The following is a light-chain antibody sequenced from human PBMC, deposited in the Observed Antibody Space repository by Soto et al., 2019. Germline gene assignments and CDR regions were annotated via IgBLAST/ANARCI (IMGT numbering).Light chain of an antibody. J-gene: IGKJ4*01. V-gene: IGKV1-5*03. CDR1: QSINSW. CDR3: LQYYHYPLT. Sequence: DIQMTQSPSTLSASVGDRVTLTCRASQSINSWLAWYQQRPGKGPKLLIHKASILEGGVPSRFSGSASGTEFTLTISSLQPDDFATYYCLQYYHYPLTFGGGTKVEIK. CDR2: KAS.